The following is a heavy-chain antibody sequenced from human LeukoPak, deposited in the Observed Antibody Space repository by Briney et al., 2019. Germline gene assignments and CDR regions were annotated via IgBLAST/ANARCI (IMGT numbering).Heavy chain of an antibody. CDR1: GYTFTSYD. J-gene: IGHJ4*02. CDR3: ARGPPNWGYDY. V-gene: IGHV1-8*01. Sequence: ASVKVSCTASGYTFTSYDINWVRQATGQGPEWMGWMSPNSGNTGYAQKFQGRVTMTRSTSMSTAYMELSSLRSGDTAVYYCARGPPNWGYDYWGQGTLVTVSS. D-gene: IGHD7-27*01. CDR2: MSPNSGNT.